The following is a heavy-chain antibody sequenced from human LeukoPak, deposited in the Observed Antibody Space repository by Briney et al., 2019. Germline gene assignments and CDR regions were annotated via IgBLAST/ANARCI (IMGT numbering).Heavy chain of an antibody. CDR3: ARDQVGSVVPAAPYGGGYSYRRGSWFDP. CDR1: GYTFINYW. J-gene: IGHJ5*02. CDR2: INTDGSTI. D-gene: IGHD2-2*01. Sequence: GGSLRLSCAASGYTFINYWMHWVRQVPGKGLVWVSRINTDGSTIRYADSVKGRFTISGDDAKNSLYLQMNSLRAEDTAVYYCARDQVGSVVPAAPYGGGYSYRRGSWFDPWGQGTLVTVSS. V-gene: IGHV3-74*01.